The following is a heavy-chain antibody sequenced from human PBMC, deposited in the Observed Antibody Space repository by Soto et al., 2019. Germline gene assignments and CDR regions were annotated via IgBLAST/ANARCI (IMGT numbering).Heavy chain of an antibody. J-gene: IGHJ5*02. CDR2: INHSGST. Sequence: SETLSLTCGVYGGSFSSYYLSWIRQPPGKGLEWIGEINHSGSTNYNPSLKSRVTISVDTSKNQFSLKLSSVTAADTAVYYCARDSGVLRSWGQGTLVTVSS. CDR1: GGSFSSYY. V-gene: IGHV4-34*01. D-gene: IGHD3-3*01. CDR3: ARDSGVLRS.